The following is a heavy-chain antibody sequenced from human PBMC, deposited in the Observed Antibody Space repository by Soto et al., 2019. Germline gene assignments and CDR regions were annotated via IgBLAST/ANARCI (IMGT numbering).Heavy chain of an antibody. J-gene: IGHJ6*02. CDR1: GYSFTSYW. CDR2: IYPGDSDT. D-gene: IGHD3-22*01. CDR3: ARHPEYSYDSSGYYYYYGMDV. V-gene: IGHV5-51*01. Sequence: GESLKISCKGSGYSFTSYWIGWVRQMPGKGLEWMGIIYPGDSDTRYSPSFQGQVTISADKSISPAYLQWSSLKASDTAMYYCARHPEYSYDSSGYYYYYGMDVWGQGTTVTVSS.